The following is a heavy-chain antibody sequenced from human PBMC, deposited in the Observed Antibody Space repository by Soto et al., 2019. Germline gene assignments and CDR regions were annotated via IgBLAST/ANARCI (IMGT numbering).Heavy chain of an antibody. J-gene: IGHJ3*02. D-gene: IGHD1-26*01. Sequence: GASVKVSCKASGGTFSSYAISWVRQAPGQGLEWMGGIIPIFGTANYAQKFQGRVTITADESTSTAYMELSSLRSEDTAVYYCARDQWAPAGGDAFDIWGQGXMVTVSS. CDR3: ARDQWAPAGGDAFDI. V-gene: IGHV1-69*13. CDR2: IIPIFGTA. CDR1: GGTFSSYA.